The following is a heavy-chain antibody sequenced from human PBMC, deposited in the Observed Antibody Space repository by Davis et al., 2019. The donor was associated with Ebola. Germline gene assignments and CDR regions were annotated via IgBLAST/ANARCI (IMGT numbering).Heavy chain of an antibody. J-gene: IGHJ4*02. CDR2: IRYDGSNK. Sequence: GESLKISCAASGFTFSSYGMHWVRQAPGTGLEWVAFIRYDGSNKYYADSVKGRFTISRDNSKNTLYLQMNSLRAEDTAVYYCAKAYLYGADYWGQGTLVTVSS. V-gene: IGHV3-30*02. CDR3: AKAYLYGADY. CDR1: GFTFSSYG. D-gene: IGHD3-16*01.